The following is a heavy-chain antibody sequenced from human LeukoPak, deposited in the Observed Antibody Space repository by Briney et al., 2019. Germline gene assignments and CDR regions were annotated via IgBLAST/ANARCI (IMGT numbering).Heavy chain of an antibody. J-gene: IGHJ2*01. D-gene: IGHD1-26*01. CDR3: ARHAGGSYYSNWYFDL. CDR1: GGSFSGYY. Sequence: SETLSLTCAVYGGSFSGYYWSWIRQPPGKGLEWIGEINHSGSTNYNPSLKSRVTISVDTSKNQFSLKLSSVTGADTAVYYCARHAGGSYYSNWYFDLWGRGTLVSVSS. CDR2: INHSGST. V-gene: IGHV4-34*01.